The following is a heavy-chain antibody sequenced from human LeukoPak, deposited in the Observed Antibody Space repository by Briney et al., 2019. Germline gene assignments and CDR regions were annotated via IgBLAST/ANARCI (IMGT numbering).Heavy chain of an antibody. CDR2: INHSGCT. D-gene: IGHD6-19*01. J-gene: IGHJ4*02. V-gene: IGHV4-34*01. CDR1: GGSLSGYY. CDR3: ARQWLVSPLFDY. Sequence: PSETLSLTCAVYGGSLSGYYWSWIRQPPGKGLEWIGEINHSGCTNYNPSLKSRVTISVDTSKNQLSLKLSSMTAADTAVYYCARQWLVSPLFDYWGQGTLVTVFS.